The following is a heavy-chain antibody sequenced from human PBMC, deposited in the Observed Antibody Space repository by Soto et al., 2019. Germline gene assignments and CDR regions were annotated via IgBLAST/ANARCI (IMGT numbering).Heavy chain of an antibody. CDR3: ARDMVSTTNYYYYYGMDV. D-gene: IGHD1-1*01. CDR1: GGSISSGGYY. V-gene: IGHV4-31*03. Sequence: SETLSLTCTVSGGSISSGGYYWSWIRQHPGKGLEWIGYIYYSGSTYYNPSLKSRVTISVDTSKNQFSLKLSSVTAADTAVYYCARDMVSTTNYYYYYGMDVWGQGTTVTVSS. J-gene: IGHJ6*02. CDR2: IYYSGST.